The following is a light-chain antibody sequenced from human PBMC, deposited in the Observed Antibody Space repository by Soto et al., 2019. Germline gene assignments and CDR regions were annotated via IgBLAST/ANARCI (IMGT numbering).Light chain of an antibody. CDR2: LNSDGSH. V-gene: IGLV4-69*01. CDR1: SGHSSYA. Sequence: QSVLTQSPSASASLGASVKLTCTLSSGHSSYAIAWHQQQPEKGPRYLMKLNSDGSHSKGDGIPDRFSGSSSGAECYLTISRLQAEDEADYYCQTWGTGIRVFGGGTKLTVL. CDR3: QTWGTGIRV. J-gene: IGLJ2*01.